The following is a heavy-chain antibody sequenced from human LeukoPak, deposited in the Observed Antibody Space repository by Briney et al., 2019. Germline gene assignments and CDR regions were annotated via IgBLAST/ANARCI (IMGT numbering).Heavy chain of an antibody. Sequence: GGSLRLSCAASGFTFSSYAMHWVRQAPGKGLEWVAVISYDGSNKYYADSVKGRFTISRDNSKNTLYLQVNSLRAEDTAVYYCASDKRLDPWGQGTLVTVSS. CDR3: ASDKRLDP. CDR1: GFTFSSYA. V-gene: IGHV3-30*04. D-gene: IGHD3-9*01. CDR2: ISYDGSNK. J-gene: IGHJ5*02.